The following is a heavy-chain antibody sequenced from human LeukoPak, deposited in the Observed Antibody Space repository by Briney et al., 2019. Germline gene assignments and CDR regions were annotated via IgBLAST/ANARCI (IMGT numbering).Heavy chain of an antibody. CDR3: ARDPNGDYVGAFDFQR. Sequence: HPGGSLRLSCAASGFTSSSYWMSWVRQAPGKGLEWVANIKQDGSEKYYVDSVKGRFSISRDLYKNTLYLQMSSLRAEDTAVYYCARDPNGDYVGAFDFQRWGQGTLVTVSS. J-gene: IGHJ1*01. D-gene: IGHD2-21*01. CDR2: IKQDGSEK. V-gene: IGHV3-7*03. CDR1: GFTSSSYW.